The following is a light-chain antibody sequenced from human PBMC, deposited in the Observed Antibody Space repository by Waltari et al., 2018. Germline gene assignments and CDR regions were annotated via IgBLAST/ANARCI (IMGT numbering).Light chain of an antibody. V-gene: IGKV3-20*01. Sequence: EIVLTQSPGTLSLSPGERATLSCWASQSVSSSYLAWYQQKPGQAPKLLLYGASRRATGIPDRLSGSGSGTDFTLTISRLEPEDFAVYYCQQYGSSAVTFGPGTKVDIK. CDR1: QSVSSSY. J-gene: IGKJ3*01. CDR3: QQYGSSAVT. CDR2: GAS.